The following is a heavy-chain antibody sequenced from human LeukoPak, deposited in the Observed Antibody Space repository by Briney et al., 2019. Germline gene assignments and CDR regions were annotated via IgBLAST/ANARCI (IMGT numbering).Heavy chain of an antibody. CDR3: ARDWGPYSSGWSPHY. D-gene: IGHD6-19*01. Sequence: SETLSLTCAVYGGSFSGYYWSWIRQPPGKGLEWIGEINHSGSTNYNPSLKSRVTISVDTSKNQFSLKLSSVTAADTAVYYCARDWGPYSSGWSPHYWGQGTLVTVSS. J-gene: IGHJ4*02. V-gene: IGHV4-34*01. CDR1: GGSFSGYY. CDR2: INHSGST.